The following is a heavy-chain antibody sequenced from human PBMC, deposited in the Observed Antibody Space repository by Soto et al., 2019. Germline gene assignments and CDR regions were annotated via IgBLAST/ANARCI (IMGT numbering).Heavy chain of an antibody. V-gene: IGHV4-34*01. J-gene: IGHJ6*04. CDR2: INHSGST. CDR1: GGSFSGYY. D-gene: IGHD6-13*01. Sequence: SETLSLTCAVYGGSFSGYYWSWIRQPPGKGLEWIGEINHSGSTNYNPSLKSRVTISVDTSKNQFSLKLSSVTAADTAVYYCARDSAADVWGKGTTVTVSS. CDR3: ARDSAADV.